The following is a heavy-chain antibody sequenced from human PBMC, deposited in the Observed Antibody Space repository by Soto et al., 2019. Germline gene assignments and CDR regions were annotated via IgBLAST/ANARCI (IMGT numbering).Heavy chain of an antibody. J-gene: IGHJ4*02. CDR1: GFTFSSYW. CDR3: ARDRAAQSY. D-gene: IGHD6-6*01. V-gene: IGHV3-7*01. Sequence: GSLRLSCAASGFTFSSYWMSWVRQAPGKGLEWVANIKHDESEKYYVDSVKGRFTISRDNGKSSLYLQMNSLRAEDTAVYYCARDRAAQSYWGQGTLVTVSS. CDR2: IKHDESEK.